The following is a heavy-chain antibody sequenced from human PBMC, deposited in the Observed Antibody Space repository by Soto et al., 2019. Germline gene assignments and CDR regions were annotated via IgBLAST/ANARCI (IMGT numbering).Heavy chain of an antibody. CDR1: GGAFNTFG. CDR3: ARSPPMDSGDKYFYDF. Sequence: SVKVSCKASGGAFNTFGFSWVRQAPGQGLEWMGGIIPFFRTANHAQKFQDRVTITADESTSTVYMDLRSLRSEDTAKYYCARSPPMDSGDKYFYDFWGQGALVTVSS. J-gene: IGHJ4*02. D-gene: IGHD4-17*01. V-gene: IGHV1-69*13. CDR2: IIPFFRTA.